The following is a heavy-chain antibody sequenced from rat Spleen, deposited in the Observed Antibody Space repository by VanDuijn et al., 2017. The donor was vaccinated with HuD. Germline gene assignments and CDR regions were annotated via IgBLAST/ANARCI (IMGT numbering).Heavy chain of an antibody. J-gene: IGHJ2*01. Sequence: EVQLVESGGGLVQPGSSLKVSCVASGFTFNYYWMTWIRQAPGKGLEWIESITNASGGTHYPDFVKGRFTVSRDIAKSTLYLQMDSLRSEDTATYYCARQGYDGTYYNYFDYWGQGVMVTVSS. CDR3: ARQGYDGTYYNYFDY. CDR1: GFTFNYYW. D-gene: IGHD1-12*02. CDR2: ITNASGGT. V-gene: IGHV5-31*01.